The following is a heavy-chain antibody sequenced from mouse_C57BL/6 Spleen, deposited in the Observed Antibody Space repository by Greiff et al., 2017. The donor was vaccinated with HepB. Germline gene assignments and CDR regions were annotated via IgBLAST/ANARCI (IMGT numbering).Heavy chain of an antibody. CDR1: GYSITSGYY. CDR3: ARRVGSSYGWYFDV. D-gene: IGHD1-1*01. J-gene: IGHJ1*03. V-gene: IGHV3-6*01. Sequence: EVHLVESGPGLVKPSQSLSLTCSVTGYSITSGYYWNWIRQFPGNKLEWMGYISYDGSNNYNPSLKNRISITRDTSKNQFFLKLNSVTTEDTATYYCARRVGSSYGWYFDVWGTGTTVTVSS. CDR2: ISYDGSN.